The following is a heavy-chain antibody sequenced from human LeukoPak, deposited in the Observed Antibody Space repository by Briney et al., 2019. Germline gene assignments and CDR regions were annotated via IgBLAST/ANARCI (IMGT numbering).Heavy chain of an antibody. J-gene: IGHJ4*02. CDR1: GYIFTNYY. V-gene: IGHV1-46*01. D-gene: IGHD3-10*01. CDR2: MNPRGGST. Sequence: GASVKVSCKASGYIFTNYYMHWVRQAPGQGLEWMAIMNPRGGSTSYAQKFQGRVTMTRDTSISTAYMELSRLRSDDTAVYYCARAYGSGGLDYFDYWGQGTLVTVSS. CDR3: ARAYGSGGLDYFDY.